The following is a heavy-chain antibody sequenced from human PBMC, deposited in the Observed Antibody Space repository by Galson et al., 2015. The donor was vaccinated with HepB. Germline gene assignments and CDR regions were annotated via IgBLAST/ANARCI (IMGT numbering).Heavy chain of an antibody. CDR2: INPSGGST. V-gene: IGHV1-46*01. CDR3: ARVYCSSTSCWGGAFDI. Sequence: SVKVSCKTSGYTFTSYYMHWVRQAPGQGLEWMGIINPSGGSTSYAQKFQGRVTMTRDTSTSTVYMELSSLRSEDTTVYYCARVYCSSTSCWGGAFDIWGQGTIVTVSS. CDR1: GYTFTSYY. D-gene: IGHD2-2*01. J-gene: IGHJ3*02.